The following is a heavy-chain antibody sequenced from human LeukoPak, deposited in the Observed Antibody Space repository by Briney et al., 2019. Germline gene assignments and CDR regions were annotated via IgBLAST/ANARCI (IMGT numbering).Heavy chain of an antibody. CDR2: INHSGST. CDR3: ARSSFYFGSRGARPGYFDY. V-gene: IGHV4-34*01. J-gene: IGHJ4*02. D-gene: IGHD6-6*01. Sequence: SETLSLTCAVYGGSFSGYYWSWIRRPPGKGLEWIGEINHSGSTNYNPSLKSRVTISVDTSKNQFSLKLSSVTAADTAVYYCARSSFYFGSRGARPGYFDYWGQGTLVTVSS. CDR1: GGSFSGYY.